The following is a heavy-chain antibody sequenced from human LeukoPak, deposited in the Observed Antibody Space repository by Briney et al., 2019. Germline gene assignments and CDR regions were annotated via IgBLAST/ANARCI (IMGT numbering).Heavy chain of an antibody. CDR1: GFTFSSYD. Sequence: GGSLRLSCAAPGFTFSSYDMNWVRQAPGKGLEWVPYISSSAGTMYYADSVKGRFTISRDNAKNSLYLQMNSLRAEDTAVYYCARDRSSGYSGSNDYWGQGTLLTVSS. D-gene: IGHD5-12*01. J-gene: IGHJ4*02. CDR2: ISSSAGTM. CDR3: ARDRSSGYSGSNDY. V-gene: IGHV3-48*03.